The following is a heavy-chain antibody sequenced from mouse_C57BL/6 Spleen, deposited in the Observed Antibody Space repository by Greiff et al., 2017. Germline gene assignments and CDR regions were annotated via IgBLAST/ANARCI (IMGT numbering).Heavy chain of an antibody. J-gene: IGHJ1*03. V-gene: IGHV1-15*01. D-gene: IGHD4-1*01. CDR1: GYTFTDYE. Sequence: VQLQQSGAELVRPGASVTLSCKASGYTFTDYEMHWVKQTPVHGLEWIGAIDPETGGTAYNQKFKGKAILTADKSSSTAYMELRSLTSEDSAVYYCTQGTGLSGYFDVWGTGTTVTVSS. CDR2: IDPETGGT. CDR3: TQGTGLSGYFDV.